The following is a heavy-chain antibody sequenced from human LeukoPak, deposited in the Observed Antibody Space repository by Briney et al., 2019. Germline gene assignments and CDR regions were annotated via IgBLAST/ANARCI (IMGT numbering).Heavy chain of an antibody. CDR3: ARERSSSWYGDWFDP. D-gene: IGHD6-13*01. CDR2: IYHSGST. Sequence: SETLSLTCAVSGGSISSSNWWSWVRQPPGKGLEWIGEIYHSGSTNYNPSLKSRVTMSVDTSKNQFSLKLSSVTAADTAVYYCARERSSSWYGDWFDPWGQGTLVTVSS. J-gene: IGHJ5*02. CDR1: GGSISSSNW. V-gene: IGHV4-4*02.